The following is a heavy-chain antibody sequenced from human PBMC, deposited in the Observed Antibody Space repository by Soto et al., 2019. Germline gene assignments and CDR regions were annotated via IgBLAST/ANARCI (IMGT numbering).Heavy chain of an antibody. Sequence: SLKISCKGSGYSFTTYWIGWVRQMPGKGLEWMGIIYPDDSDSRYSPSFQGQITISADKSISTAYLQWSSLKASDTAMYYCARHRDPRSIYSSSSYWGQGTLVTVSS. CDR2: IYPDDSDS. J-gene: IGHJ4*02. CDR3: ARHRDPRSIYSSSSY. CDR1: GYSFTTYW. D-gene: IGHD6-6*01. V-gene: IGHV5-51*01.